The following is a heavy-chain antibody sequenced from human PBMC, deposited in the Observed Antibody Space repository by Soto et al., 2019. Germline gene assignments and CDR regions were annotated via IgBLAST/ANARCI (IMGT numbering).Heavy chain of an antibody. Sequence: ASVKVSCKASGGTFSSYAISWVRQAPGQGLEWMGGIIPIFGTANYAQKFQGRVTITADESTSTAYMELSSLRSEDTAVYYCARSRYCGGDCYFYWGQGTLVTVSS. V-gene: IGHV1-69*13. CDR3: ARSRYCGGDCYFY. CDR2: IIPIFGTA. CDR1: GGTFSSYA. D-gene: IGHD2-21*02. J-gene: IGHJ4*02.